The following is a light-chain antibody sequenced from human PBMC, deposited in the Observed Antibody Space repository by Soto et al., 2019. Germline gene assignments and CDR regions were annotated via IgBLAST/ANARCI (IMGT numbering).Light chain of an antibody. J-gene: IGKJ2*01. CDR2: DAS. CDR3: KQRNDWPYT. V-gene: IGKV3-11*01. Sequence: EIVLTQSPATLSLSPGERATLSCRASQSVSAYLAWYQQKPGQAPRLLIYDASNRATGIQARFSGSGSGTDVTLTIGRPEPEDLAVIYCKQRNDWPYTFGQGTQLEIK. CDR1: QSVSAY.